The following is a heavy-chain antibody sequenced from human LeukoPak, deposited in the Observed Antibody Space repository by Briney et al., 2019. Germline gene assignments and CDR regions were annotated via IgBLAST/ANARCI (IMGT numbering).Heavy chain of an antibody. Sequence: GGSLRLSCAASGFTFSSYSMNWVRQVPGKGLEWVSYISSSSSTIYYADSVKGRFTISRDNAKNSLYLQMNSLRDEDTAVYYCARALRREDYYYYGMDVWGQGTTVTVSS. D-gene: IGHD5-24*01. V-gene: IGHV3-48*02. CDR2: ISSSSSTI. J-gene: IGHJ6*02. CDR3: ARALRREDYYYYGMDV. CDR1: GFTFSSYS.